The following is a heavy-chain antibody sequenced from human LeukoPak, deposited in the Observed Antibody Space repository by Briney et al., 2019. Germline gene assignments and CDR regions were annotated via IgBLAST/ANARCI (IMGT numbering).Heavy chain of an antibody. CDR1: GFSFSSYN. V-gene: IGHV3-21*01. CDR2: ISSSSSYI. J-gene: IGHJ4*02. D-gene: IGHD6-19*01. CDR3: ARDRVPYSSGPTSFDY. Sequence: GGSLRLSCAVSGFSFSSYNVHWVRQAPGKGLEWVSFISSSSSYICYTDSVKGRFTISRDNAQNSLFLQMNSLRAEDTAVYYCARDRVPYSSGPTSFDYWGQGILVTVSS.